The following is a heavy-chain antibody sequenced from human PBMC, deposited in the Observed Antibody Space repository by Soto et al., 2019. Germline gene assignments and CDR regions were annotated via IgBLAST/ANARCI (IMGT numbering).Heavy chain of an antibody. J-gene: IGHJ3*02. Sequence: QVQLVQSGAEVKKPGSSVKVSCMTSGGSFSGYVFTWVRQAPGQGLEWMGRIIPVHNITNYAESLQGRVTISADTASSTTYMELSTLGSADAAVYFCGRANSIFGIVTDVYDIGGQGTMVIVSS. D-gene: IGHD3-3*01. CDR2: IIPVHNIT. CDR1: GGSFSGYV. CDR3: GRANSIFGIVTDVYDI. V-gene: IGHV1-69*04.